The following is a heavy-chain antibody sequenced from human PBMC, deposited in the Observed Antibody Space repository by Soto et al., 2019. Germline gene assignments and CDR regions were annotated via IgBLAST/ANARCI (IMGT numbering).Heavy chain of an antibody. Sequence: SETLSLTCTVSGGSMSGHYWSWVRQPPGKGLEYIGYIYHPGSTNYNPSLKSRVTISVDTSTSTMYMELSSLRSDDTAVYYCARDFSDTYNGRSYWWFDPWGQGTLVTVSS. CDR1: GGSMSGHY. V-gene: IGHV4-59*11. CDR3: ARDFSDTYNGRSYWWFDP. J-gene: IGHJ5*02. CDR2: IYHPGST. D-gene: IGHD1-26*01.